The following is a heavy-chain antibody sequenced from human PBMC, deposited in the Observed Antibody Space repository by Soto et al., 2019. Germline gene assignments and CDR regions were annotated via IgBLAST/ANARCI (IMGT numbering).Heavy chain of an antibody. D-gene: IGHD5-12*01. V-gene: IGHV5-51*01. CDR1: GYSFTSYW. CDR3: ARLFSGYDHYYYYYGMDV. J-gene: IGHJ6*02. CDR2: IYPGGSDT. Sequence: PGESLKISCKGSGYSFTSYWIGWVRQMPGKGLEWMGIIYPGGSDTRYSPSFQGQVTISADKSISTAYLQWSSLKASDTAMYYCARLFSGYDHYYYYYGMDVWGQGTTVTVSS.